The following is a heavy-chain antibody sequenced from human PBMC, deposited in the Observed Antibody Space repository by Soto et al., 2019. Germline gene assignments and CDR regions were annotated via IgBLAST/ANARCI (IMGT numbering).Heavy chain of an antibody. J-gene: IGHJ6*02. D-gene: IGHD2-2*01. CDR1: GFTFSSYA. CDR2: ISYDGSNK. CDR3: AWSSRYYYGMDV. Sequence: GGSLRLSCAASGFTFSSYAMHWVRQAPGKGLEWVAVISYDGSNKYYADSVKGRFTISRDNSKNTLYLQMNSLRAEDTAVYYCAWSSRYYYGMDVWGQGTTVTVSS. V-gene: IGHV3-30-3*01.